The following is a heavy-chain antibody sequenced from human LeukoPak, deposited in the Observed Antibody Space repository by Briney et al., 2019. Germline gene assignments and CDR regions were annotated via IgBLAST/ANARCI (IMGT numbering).Heavy chain of an antibody. Sequence: GGSLRLSCAASGFTFSSYSMNWVRQAPGKGLEWVSSISSSSSYIYYADSVKGRFTISRDNAKNSLYLQMNSLRAEDTAVYYCARDELGTGAFDIWGQGTMVTVSS. D-gene: IGHD7-27*01. CDR1: GFTFSSYS. CDR2: ISSSSSYI. V-gene: IGHV3-21*01. J-gene: IGHJ3*02. CDR3: ARDELGTGAFDI.